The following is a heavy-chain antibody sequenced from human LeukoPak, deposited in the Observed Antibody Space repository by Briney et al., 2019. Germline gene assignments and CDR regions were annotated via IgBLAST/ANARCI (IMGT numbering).Heavy chain of an antibody. Sequence: GGSLRLSCAASGFTFSGYWMSWVRQAPGKGLEWVANIKPDGSEKYYVDSMMGRFTISRDNAKNSLYLQMNSLRAEDTALYYCARNGIYSDYVTDWGQGTLVTVSS. CDR1: GFTFSGYW. CDR3: ARNGIYSDYVTD. J-gene: IGHJ4*02. V-gene: IGHV3-7*05. CDR2: IKPDGSEK. D-gene: IGHD4-11*01.